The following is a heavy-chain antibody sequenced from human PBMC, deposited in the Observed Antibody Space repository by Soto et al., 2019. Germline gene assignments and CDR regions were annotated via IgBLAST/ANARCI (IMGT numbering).Heavy chain of an antibody. D-gene: IGHD4-17*01. V-gene: IGHV4-59*02. J-gene: IGHJ3*02. Sequence: PSETLSLTCSFSGDSVTSHYLTWIRQSPEKGLEWIGYMHYTGCSHYNPSLKSRVTISVDTSKNQFSLKLSSVTAADTAVYYCARDLDYGDYVSAFDIWGQGTMVTVSS. CDR1: GDSVTSHY. CDR3: ARDLDYGDYVSAFDI. CDR2: MHYTGCS.